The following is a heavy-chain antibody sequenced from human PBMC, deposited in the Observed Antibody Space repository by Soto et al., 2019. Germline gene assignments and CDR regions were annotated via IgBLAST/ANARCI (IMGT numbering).Heavy chain of an antibody. J-gene: IGHJ5*01. CDR1: GGSISDDSY. CDR2: IYHTGNT. CDR3: ARDEYQLLSSVSWLDS. D-gene: IGHD2-2*01. V-gene: IGHV4-30-4*01. Sequence: PSETLSLTCTVSGGSISDDSYWSWIRQTPGKGLEWIGYIYHTGNTYYNPSLRSRVSISVDKSKSQFSLKLISVTAADTAVYFCARDEYQLLSSVSWLDSWGQGTRGTVS.